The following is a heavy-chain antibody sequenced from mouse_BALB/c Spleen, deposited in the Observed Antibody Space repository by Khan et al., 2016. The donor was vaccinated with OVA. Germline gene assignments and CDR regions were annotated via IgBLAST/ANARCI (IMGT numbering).Heavy chain of an antibody. V-gene: IGHV1-77*01. D-gene: IGHD2-4*01. J-gene: IGHJ3*01. Sequence: QVQLKQSGPELVKPGASVKMSCKASGYKFTDYVISWVKQRTGQGLEWIGDIYPGSGTTYYNERFEGKATLTADKSSNTAYMQFRSLTSEDSAVYFCARSYDNDGAWFVYWGQGTLVTVSA. CDR3: ARSYDNDGAWFVY. CDR1: GYKFTDYV. CDR2: IYPGSGTT.